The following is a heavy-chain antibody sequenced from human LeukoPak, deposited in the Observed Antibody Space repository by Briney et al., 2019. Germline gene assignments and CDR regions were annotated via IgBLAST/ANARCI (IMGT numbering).Heavy chain of an antibody. Sequence: SSETLSLTCTVSGGSISSSSYYWRWVRQPAGKGLEWIGRIYTSGSTNYNPSLKSRFTMSVDTSKNQFSLKLSSVTAADTAVYYCARNRHFEEARGYYYYYYYMDVWGKGTTVTVSS. CDR3: ARNRHFEEARGYYYYYYYMDV. CDR2: IYTSGST. V-gene: IGHV4-61*02. J-gene: IGHJ6*03. D-gene: IGHD3-9*01. CDR1: GGSISSSSYY.